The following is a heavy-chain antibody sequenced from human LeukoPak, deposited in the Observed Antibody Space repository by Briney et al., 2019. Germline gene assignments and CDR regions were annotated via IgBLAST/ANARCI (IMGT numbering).Heavy chain of an antibody. V-gene: IGHV4-34*01. D-gene: IGHD6-6*01. CDR1: GGSFSGYY. CDR2: INHSGST. CDR3: ARHTSGIAARPKYYYYMDV. J-gene: IGHJ6*03. Sequence: SETLSLTCAVYGGSFSGYYWSWIRQPPGKGLEWIGEINHSGSTNYNPSLKSRVTISVDTSKNQFSLKLSSVTAADTAVYYCARHTSGIAARPKYYYYMDVWGQGSLVTVSS.